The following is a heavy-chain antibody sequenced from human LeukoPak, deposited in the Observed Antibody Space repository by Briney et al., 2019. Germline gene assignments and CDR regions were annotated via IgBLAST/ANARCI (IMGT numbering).Heavy chain of an antibody. CDR3: AKGYQQLVVAEYFQH. J-gene: IGHJ1*01. D-gene: IGHD6-13*01. V-gene: IGHV3-33*06. Sequence: PGRSLRLSCAASGFTFSSYGMHWVRQAPGKGLEWVAVIWYDGSNKYYADSVKGRFTISRDNSKNTLYLQMNSLRAEDTAVYYCAKGYQQLVVAEYFQHWGQGTLVTVSS. CDR1: GFTFSSYG. CDR2: IWYDGSNK.